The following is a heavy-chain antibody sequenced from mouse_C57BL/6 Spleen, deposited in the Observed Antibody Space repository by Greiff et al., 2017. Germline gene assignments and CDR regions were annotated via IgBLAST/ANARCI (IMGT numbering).Heavy chain of an antibody. CDR2: IYPGDGDT. CDR3: ARSPWFDY. J-gene: IGHJ2*01. V-gene: IGHV1-82*01. Sequence: VQLQQSGPELVKPGASVKISCKASGYAFRSSWMNWVKQRPGKGLEWSGRIYPGDGDTNYNGKFKGKATLTADKSSSTAYMQLSSLTSEDSAVYFCARSPWFDYWGQGTTLTVSS. CDR1: GYAFRSSW.